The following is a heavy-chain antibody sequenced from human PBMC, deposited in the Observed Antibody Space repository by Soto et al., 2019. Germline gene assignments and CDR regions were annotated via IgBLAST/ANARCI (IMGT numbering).Heavy chain of an antibody. CDR2: NIPVLATL. CDR1: GGTFSMYT. CDR3: ARVRDQFDDSGGRAFAI. Sequence: QVHLVQSGAEVKKPGSSVKVSCKASGGTFSMYTIHWLRQAPGQGLEWMGGNIPVLATLNYPQKFQGRVSISADDSTRTAFMELSSLRSGDTAVYYCARVRDQFDDSGGRAFAIWGQGTLVTVSS. J-gene: IGHJ3*02. D-gene: IGHD3-22*01. V-gene: IGHV1-69*01.